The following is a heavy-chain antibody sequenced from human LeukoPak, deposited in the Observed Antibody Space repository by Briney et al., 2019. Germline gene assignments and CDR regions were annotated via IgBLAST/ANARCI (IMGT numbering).Heavy chain of an antibody. CDR2: VNGDGSST. D-gene: IGHD2-2*01. J-gene: IGHJ3*01. CDR3: TRRGLVPAFDL. V-gene: IGHV3-74*01. Sequence: PGGSLRLSCAASGFTFSTYWMHWVRQAPGKGLMWVSRVNGDGSSTTYADAVKGRFNISRDNAKNTLYLQMSGLRAEDTAIYYCTRRGLVPAFDLWGQGTMVTVAS. CDR1: GFTFSTYW.